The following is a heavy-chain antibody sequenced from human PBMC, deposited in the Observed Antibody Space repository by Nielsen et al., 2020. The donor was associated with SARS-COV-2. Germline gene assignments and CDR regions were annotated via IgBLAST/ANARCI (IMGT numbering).Heavy chain of an antibody. D-gene: IGHD3-3*01. CDR3: ARDYRFGFWSGYHGMDV. J-gene: IGHJ6*02. CDR1: GGTFSSYA. V-gene: IGHV1-69*06. Sequence: SVKVSCKASGGTFSSYAISWVRRAPGQGLEWMGGIIPIFGTANYAQKFQGRVTITADKSTSTAYMELSSLRSEDTAVYYCARDYRFGFWSGYHGMDVWGQGTTVTVSS. CDR2: IIPIFGTA.